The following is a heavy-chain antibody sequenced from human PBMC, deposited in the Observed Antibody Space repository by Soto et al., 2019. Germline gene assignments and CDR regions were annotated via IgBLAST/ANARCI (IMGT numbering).Heavy chain of an antibody. Sequence: GGSLRLSCAASGFTFSDYYMSWIRQAPGKGLEWVSYISSSGTTIYYADSVKGRFTISRDNAKNSLYLQMNSLRAEDTAVYYCAKNGITGAPIFDYWGQGTLVTVSS. V-gene: IGHV3-11*01. CDR3: AKNGITGAPIFDY. J-gene: IGHJ4*02. CDR1: GFTFSDYY. D-gene: IGHD1-20*01. CDR2: ISSSGTTI.